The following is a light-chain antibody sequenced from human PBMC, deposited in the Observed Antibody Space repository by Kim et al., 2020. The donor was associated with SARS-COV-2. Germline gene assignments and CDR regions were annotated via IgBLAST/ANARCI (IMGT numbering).Light chain of an antibody. CDR3: MIWHSSAWV. Sequence: QPVLTQPSSLSASPGASASLTCTLRSGINVGTYRIYWYQQKPGSPPQYLLRYKSDSDKQQGSGVPSRFSGSKDASANAGILLISGLQSEDEADYYCMIWHSSAWVFGGGTQLT. V-gene: IGLV5-45*03. CDR1: SGINVGTYR. J-gene: IGLJ3*02. CDR2: YKSDSDK.